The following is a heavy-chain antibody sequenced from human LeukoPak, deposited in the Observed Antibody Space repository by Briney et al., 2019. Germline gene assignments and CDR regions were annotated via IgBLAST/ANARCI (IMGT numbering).Heavy chain of an antibody. CDR2: ISTSGGNT. CDR1: GFTFSSYV. J-gene: IGHJ4*02. D-gene: IGHD6-19*01. CDR3: AKDLLKYSSGCFDY. V-gene: IGHV3-23*01. Sequence: PGGSLRLSCAASGFTFSSYVLSWVRQAPGKGLEWVSTISTSGGNTYYADSVKGRFTISRDNSKNTLYLQMNSLRAEDTAVYYCAKDLLKYSSGCFDYWGQGTLVTVSS.